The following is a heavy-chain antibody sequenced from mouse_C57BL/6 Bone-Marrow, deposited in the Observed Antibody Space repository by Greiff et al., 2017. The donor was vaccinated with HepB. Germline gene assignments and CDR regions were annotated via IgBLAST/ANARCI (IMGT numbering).Heavy chain of an antibody. J-gene: IGHJ2*01. CDR1: GYTFTEHT. V-gene: IGHV1-78*01. D-gene: IGHD1-1*01. Sequence: VQLQQSDAELVKPGASVKISCKVSGYTFTEHTVHWMKQRPEQGLEWIGYIYPRDGSTKYNEKFKGKATLTADKSSSTAYMQLNSLTSEDSAVYFCARSDGSSGKNYYFDYWGQGTTLTVSS. CDR2: IYPRDGST. CDR3: ARSDGSSGKNYYFDY.